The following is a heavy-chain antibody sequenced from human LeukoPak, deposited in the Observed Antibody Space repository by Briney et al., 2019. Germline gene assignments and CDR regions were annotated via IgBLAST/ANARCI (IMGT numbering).Heavy chain of an antibody. CDR2: VHPDTGYA. V-gene: IGHV1-8*01. Sequence: PGASVKVSCKTSGYPFTTYEINWVRQAAGQGLEWMGWVHPDTGYADYAQKFQGRVTMTSDTSISTAYMELSSLRSDDTAVYFCARGPRNDPWGQGTLVTVSS. CDR1: GYPFTTYE. D-gene: IGHD1-14*01. CDR3: ARGPRNDP. J-gene: IGHJ5*02.